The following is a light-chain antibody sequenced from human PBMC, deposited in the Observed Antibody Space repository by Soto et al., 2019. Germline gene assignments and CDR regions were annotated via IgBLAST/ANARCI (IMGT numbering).Light chain of an antibody. CDR1: STDVGTYNY. Sequence: QSALTQPASVSGSPGQSITISCTGTSTDVGTYNYVSWYQQHPGKAPKIMIYEVGHRPSGVSHRFSGSKSGYTASLTISGLQAEDEADYSCSSYTSSSTLVFGTGTKLTVL. CDR2: EVG. J-gene: IGLJ1*01. V-gene: IGLV2-14*01. CDR3: SSYTSSSTLV.